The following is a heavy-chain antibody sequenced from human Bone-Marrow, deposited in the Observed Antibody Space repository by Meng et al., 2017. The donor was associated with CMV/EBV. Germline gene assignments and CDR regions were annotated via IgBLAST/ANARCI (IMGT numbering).Heavy chain of an antibody. D-gene: IGHD2-15*01. J-gene: IGHJ6*02. CDR2: IIPILGIA. Sequence: SVKVSCKASGGTFSSYTISWVRQAPGQGLEWMGRIIPILGIANYAQKFQGRVTITADKSTSTAYMELSSLRSEDTAVYYCAIHCGSCYSYYYYYYYGMDVWGRGTTVTVSS. CDR3: AIHCGSCYSYYYYYYYGMDV. V-gene: IGHV1-69*02. CDR1: GGTFSSYT.